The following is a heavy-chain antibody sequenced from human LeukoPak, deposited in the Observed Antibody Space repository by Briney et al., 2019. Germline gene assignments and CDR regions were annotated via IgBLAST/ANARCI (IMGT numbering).Heavy chain of an antibody. CDR1: GGTFSSYA. Sequence: SVKVSCKASGGTFSSYAISWVRQAPGQGLEWMGRIIPILGTANYAQKFQGRVTITTDESTSTAYMELSSLRAEDTAVYYCARSGKVVVAANNWFDPWGQGTLVTVSS. V-gene: IGHV1-69*05. CDR3: ARSGKVVVAANNWFDP. J-gene: IGHJ5*02. CDR2: IIPILGTA. D-gene: IGHD2-15*01.